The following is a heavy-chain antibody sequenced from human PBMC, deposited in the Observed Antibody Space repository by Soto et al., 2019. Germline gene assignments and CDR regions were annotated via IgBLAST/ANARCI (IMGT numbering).Heavy chain of an antibody. V-gene: IGHV1-2*02. D-gene: IGHD3-3*01. Sequence: QLHLVQSGAVVKKPGASVTVSCSASGYPVTAYYMHWVRQAPGRGLEWMGGINPATGAAKYTQTFRGRVTMARDTSTRTVFMELSGLTSEDTAGFYCARGGGVGVAGSAAFDMWGQGTLVTVSS. CDR3: ARGGGVGVAGSAAFDM. CDR1: GYPVTAYY. J-gene: IGHJ3*02. CDR2: INPATGAA.